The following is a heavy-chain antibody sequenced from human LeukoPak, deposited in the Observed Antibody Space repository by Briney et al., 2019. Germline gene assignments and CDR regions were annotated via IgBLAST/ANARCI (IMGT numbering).Heavy chain of an antibody. CDR2: FDPEDGET. D-gene: IGHD3-9*01. CDR1: GYTLTELS. J-gene: IGHJ4*02. Sequence: EASVKVSCKVSGYTLTELSMHWVRQAPGKGLEWMGGFDPEDGETIYAQKFQGRVTMTEDTSTDTAYMELSSLRSEDTAMYYCATGYDILTGYSPYFDYWSQGTLVTVSS. CDR3: ATGYDILTGYSPYFDY. V-gene: IGHV1-24*01.